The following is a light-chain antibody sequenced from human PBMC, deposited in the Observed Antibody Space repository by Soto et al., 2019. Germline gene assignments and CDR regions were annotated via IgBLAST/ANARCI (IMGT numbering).Light chain of an antibody. V-gene: IGKV3-15*01. CDR1: HSVNSN. J-gene: IGKJ5*01. CDR2: AAS. CDR3: QQYNNWPPVT. Sequence: EIVMTQSPATLSVSPGERATLFCRASHSVNSNLAWYQQKPGQAPRLLIYAASTRASGFPARFSGSGSRTEFTLSISSLQPEDSAVYYCQQYNNWPPVTFGQGTRLEIK.